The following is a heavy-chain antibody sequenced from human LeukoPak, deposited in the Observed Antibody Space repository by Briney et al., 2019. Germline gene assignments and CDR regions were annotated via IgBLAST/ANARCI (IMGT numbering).Heavy chain of an antibody. Sequence: PGGSLRLSCAASGFTFSSYEMNWVRQAPGKGLEWVSYISSSGSTIYYADSVKGRFTISRDNAKNSLYLQMNSLRAEDTAVYYCAKGTSGYRINWGQGTLVTVSS. CDR1: GFTFSSYE. CDR3: AKGTSGYRIN. CDR2: ISSSGSTI. V-gene: IGHV3-48*03. J-gene: IGHJ4*02. D-gene: IGHD3-9*01.